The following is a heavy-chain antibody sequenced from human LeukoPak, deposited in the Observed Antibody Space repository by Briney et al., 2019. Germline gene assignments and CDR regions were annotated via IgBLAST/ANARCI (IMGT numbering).Heavy chain of an antibody. D-gene: IGHD6-19*01. Sequence: GGSLRLSCAASGFTFSTYAMSWVRQAPGKGLEWVSAISGRGVSTSYADSVRGRFTISRDNSKNTLYVQMSSLRAEDTAVYYCAKGRAGIDYWGQGTLVIVSS. CDR3: AKGRAGIDY. V-gene: IGHV3-23*01. CDR2: ISGRGVST. CDR1: GFTFSTYA. J-gene: IGHJ4*02.